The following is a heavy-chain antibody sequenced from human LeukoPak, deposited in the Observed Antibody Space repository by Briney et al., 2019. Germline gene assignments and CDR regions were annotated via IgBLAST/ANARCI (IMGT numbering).Heavy chain of an antibody. CDR2: IYYSGST. V-gene: IGHV4-39*01. J-gene: IGHJ4*02. CDR3: ATETQFCTNGVGYTGGGYFDY. Sequence: SETLSLTCTVSGGSISSSSYCWGWIRQPPGKGLEWIGSIYYSGSTYYNPSHKRRVTISVDATKHQFCLMLSSVTGADTAVYYCATETQFCTNGVGYTGGGYFDYWGQGTLVTVSS. D-gene: IGHD2-8*01. CDR1: GGSISSSSYC.